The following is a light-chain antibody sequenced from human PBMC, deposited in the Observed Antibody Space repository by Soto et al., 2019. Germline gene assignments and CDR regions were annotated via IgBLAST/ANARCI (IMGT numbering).Light chain of an antibody. J-gene: IGKJ4*01. V-gene: IGKV3-15*01. CDR1: QSVSSSY. CDR2: GAS. CDR3: QQYHNWPPLT. Sequence: EIVLTQSPGPLSLSPGERATLSCRSSQSVSSSYLAWYQQKPGQAPRLLIYGASTRVPGIPARFSGSGSGTEFTLTISSLQSEDFALYYCQQYHNWPPLTFGGGTKVDIK.